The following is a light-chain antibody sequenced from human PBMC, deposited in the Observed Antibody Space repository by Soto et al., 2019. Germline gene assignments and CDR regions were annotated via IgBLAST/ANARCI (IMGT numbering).Light chain of an antibody. V-gene: IGKV3-11*01. CDR1: QSFRGL. CDR2: DVY. Sequence: EVVLTQSPVTLSLSPGERATLSCRASQSFRGLLAWYQQKPGQAPRLLIYDVYNRATGIPPRFSGSGSVTDFTLTISCLEPEDSAVYYCQQRHMSPITFGQGTRLEIK. CDR3: QQRHMSPIT. J-gene: IGKJ5*01.